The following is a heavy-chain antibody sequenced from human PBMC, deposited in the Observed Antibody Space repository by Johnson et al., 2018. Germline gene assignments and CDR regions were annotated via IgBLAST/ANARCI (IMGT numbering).Heavy chain of an antibody. CDR2: TYHRSKWYN. J-gene: IGHJ6*02. CDR1: GDSVSSNSVA. Sequence: QVQLQQSGPGLVKPSQTVSLTCAISGDSVSSNSVAWNWIRQSPSRGLEWLGRTYHRSKWYNDDAVSVKSRITINPDTSKNQFSLQLKSVTPNDTSVYYCARAAEYTNSPADYHGMDVWGQGTTVTVSS. CDR3: ARAAEYTNSPADYHGMDV. D-gene: IGHD6-6*01. V-gene: IGHV6-1*01.